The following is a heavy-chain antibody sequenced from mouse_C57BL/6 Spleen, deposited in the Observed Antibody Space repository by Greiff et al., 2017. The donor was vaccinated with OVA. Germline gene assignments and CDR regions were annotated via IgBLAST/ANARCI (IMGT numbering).Heavy chain of an antibody. D-gene: IGHD2-4*01. CDR2: IDPSDSYT. Sequence: QVQLQQPGAELVMPGASVKLSCKASGYTFTSYWMHWVKQRPGQGLEWIGEIDPSDSYTNYNQKFKGKSTLTVDKSSSTAYMQLSSLTSEDSAVYYCARRGIMTRDFDYWGQGTTLTVSS. J-gene: IGHJ2*01. CDR3: ARRGIMTRDFDY. CDR1: GYTFTSYW. V-gene: IGHV1-69*01.